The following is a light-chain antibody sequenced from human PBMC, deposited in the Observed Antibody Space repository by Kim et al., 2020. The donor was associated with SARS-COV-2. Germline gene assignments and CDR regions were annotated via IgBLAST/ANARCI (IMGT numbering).Light chain of an antibody. CDR2: SNN. CDR3: AAWDDSLNGWV. V-gene: IGLV1-44*01. CDR1: SSNIGSNT. Sequence: ELTQPPSASGTPGQRVTISCSGSSSNIGSNTVNWYQQLPGTAPELLIYSNNQRPSGVPDRFSGSKSGTSASLAISGLQSEDEADYYCAAWDDSLNGWVFRGGTQLTVL. J-gene: IGLJ3*02.